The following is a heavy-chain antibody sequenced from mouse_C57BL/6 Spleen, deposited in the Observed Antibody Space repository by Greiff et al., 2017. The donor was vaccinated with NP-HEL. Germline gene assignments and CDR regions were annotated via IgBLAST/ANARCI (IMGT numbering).Heavy chain of an antibody. D-gene: IGHD1-1*01. V-gene: IGHV1-15*01. CDR2: IDPETGGT. CDR3: TRSGYGSSLDY. J-gene: IGHJ2*01. CDR1: GYTFTDYE. Sequence: VQLVESGAELVRPGASVTLSCKASGYTFTDYEMHWVKQTPVHGLEWIGAIDPETGGTAYNQKFKGKAILTADKSSSTAYMELRSLTSEDSAVYYCTRSGYGSSLDYWGQGTTLTVSS.